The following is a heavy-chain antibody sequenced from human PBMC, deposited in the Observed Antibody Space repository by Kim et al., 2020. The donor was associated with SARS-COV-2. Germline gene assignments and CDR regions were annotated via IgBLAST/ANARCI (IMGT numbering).Heavy chain of an antibody. J-gene: IGHJ4*02. CDR3: ARGFYHGPFDC. CDR2: IKRDGSTT. V-gene: IGHV3-20*04. D-gene: IGHD2-2*01. Sequence: GGSLRLSCSASGFKFDDYAMSWVRQVPGKGLEWVCGIKRDGSTTAYADSVMGRFTISRDNAKRFLYVQMDSLRVDDTALYYCARGFYHGPFDCWGQGTLVSVSS. CDR1: GFKFDDYA.